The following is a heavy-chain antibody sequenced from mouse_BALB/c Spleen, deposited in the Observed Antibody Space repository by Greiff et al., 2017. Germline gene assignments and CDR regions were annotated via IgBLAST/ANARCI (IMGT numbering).Heavy chain of an antibody. J-gene: IGHJ1*01. CDR1: GFSLTSYG. V-gene: IGHV2-9*02. Sequence: VQGVESGPGLVAPSQSLSITCTVSGFSLTSYGVHWVRQPPGKGLEWLGVIWAGGSTNYNSALMSRLSISKDNSKSQVFLKMNSLQTDDTAMYYCAREGGPLRNWYVDVWGAGTTVTVSS. D-gene: IGHD1-1*01. CDR2: IWAGGST. CDR3: AREGGPLRNWYVDV.